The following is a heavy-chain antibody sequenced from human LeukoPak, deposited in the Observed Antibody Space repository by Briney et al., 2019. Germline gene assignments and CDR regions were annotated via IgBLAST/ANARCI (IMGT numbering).Heavy chain of an antibody. J-gene: IGHJ4*02. Sequence: SETLSLTCTVSGGSISSGGYYWSWIRQHPGKGLEWIGYIYYSGSTYYNPSLKSRVTISVDTSKNQFSLKLSSVTAADTAVYYCATTCRDGDCYTRDYWGQGTLVTVSS. V-gene: IGHV4-31*03. D-gene: IGHD2-21*02. CDR1: GGSISSGGYY. CDR3: ATTCRDGDCYTRDY. CDR2: IYYSGST.